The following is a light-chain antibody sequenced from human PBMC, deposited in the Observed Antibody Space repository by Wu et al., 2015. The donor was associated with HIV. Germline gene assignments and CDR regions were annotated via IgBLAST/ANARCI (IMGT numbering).Light chain of an antibody. J-gene: IGKJ1*01. V-gene: IGKV1-39*01. CDR1: QSISIY. CDR3: QQTYSPPRT. Sequence: IQMTQSPSSLSASVGDRVTITCRASQSISIYLNWYQQKPGQAPNLLIYAAFSLQSGVPSKFSGSGSGTDFTLTISSLQPEDFANYYCQQTYSPPRTFGQGTKVEIK. CDR2: AAF.